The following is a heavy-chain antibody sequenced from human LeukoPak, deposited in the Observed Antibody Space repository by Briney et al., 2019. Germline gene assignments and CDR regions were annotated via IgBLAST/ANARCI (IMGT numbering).Heavy chain of an antibody. D-gene: IGHD3-16*01. V-gene: IGHV1-2*06. CDR1: GYSFTSYW. Sequence: GESLKISCKGSGYSFTSYWIGWVRQAPGQGLEWMGRINPNSGGTNYAQKFQGRVTMTRDTSISTVYMELSRLKSDDTAVYYCARWGPLRLPGGYWGQGTLVTVSS. CDR2: INPNSGGT. J-gene: IGHJ4*02. CDR3: ARWGPLRLPGGY.